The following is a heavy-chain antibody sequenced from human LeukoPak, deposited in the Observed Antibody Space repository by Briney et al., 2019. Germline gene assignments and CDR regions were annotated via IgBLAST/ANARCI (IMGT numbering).Heavy chain of an antibody. V-gene: IGHV4-39*07. D-gene: IGHD2-2*01. Sequence: PSETLPLTCTVSGGLISISTYYWGWIRQPPGKGLEWIGSIYYSGTTHYNPSLKSRVTIAVDTSKNQFSLKLISVTAADTAVYYCARDASLDIWGQGTMVTVSS. CDR3: ARDASLDI. J-gene: IGHJ3*02. CDR2: IYYSGTT. CDR1: GGLISISTYY.